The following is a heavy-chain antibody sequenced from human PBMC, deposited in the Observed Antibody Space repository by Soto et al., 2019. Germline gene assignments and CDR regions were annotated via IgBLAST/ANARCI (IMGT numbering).Heavy chain of an antibody. CDR2: ISSDGSSI. CDR3: AREGLHLGEYDY. J-gene: IGHJ4*02. Sequence: EVQLLESGGGLVQPGGSLRLSCAASGFTFSSYAMSWVRQAPGKGLEWVSRISSDGSSISYADSVKGRFTVSRDNAKNTLYLQMNSLRAEDTAVYYCAREGLHLGEYDYWGQGTLVTVSS. V-gene: IGHV3-74*01. D-gene: IGHD3-16*01. CDR1: GFTFSSYA.